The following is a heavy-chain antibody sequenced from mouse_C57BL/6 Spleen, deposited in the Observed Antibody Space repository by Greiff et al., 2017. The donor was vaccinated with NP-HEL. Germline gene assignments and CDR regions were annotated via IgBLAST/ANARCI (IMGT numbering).Heavy chain of an antibody. J-gene: IGHJ2*01. CDR1: GYTFTSYW. CDR2: IYPSDSET. CDR3: ARGTAHFDY. V-gene: IGHV1-61*01. Sequence: QVQLKQPGAELVRPGSSVKLSCKASGYTFTSYWMDWVKQRPGQGLEWIGNIYPSDSETHYNQKFKDKATLTVDKSSSTAYMQLSSLTSEDSAVYYCARGTAHFDYWGQGTTLTVSS. D-gene: IGHD3-3*01.